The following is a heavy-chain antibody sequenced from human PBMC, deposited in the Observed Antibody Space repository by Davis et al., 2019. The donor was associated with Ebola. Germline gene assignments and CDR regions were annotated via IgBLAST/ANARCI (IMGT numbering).Heavy chain of an antibody. V-gene: IGHV1-2*04. CDR1: GYTFTGYY. Sequence: ASVKVSCKASGYTFTGYYMHWVRQAPGQGLEWMGWINPNSGGTNYAQKFQGWVTMTRDTSISTAYMELSRLRSDDTAVYYCARFYYYDSSGSQVMDVWGQGTTVTVSS. J-gene: IGHJ6*02. D-gene: IGHD3-22*01. CDR3: ARFYYYDSSGSQVMDV. CDR2: INPNSGGT.